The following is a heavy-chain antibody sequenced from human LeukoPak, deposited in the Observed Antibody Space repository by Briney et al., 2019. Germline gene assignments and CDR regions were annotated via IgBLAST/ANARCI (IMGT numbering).Heavy chain of an antibody. CDR2: INPDGSTT. CDR1: GFSFSNYW. CDR3: AQRGQDY. J-gene: IGHJ4*02. D-gene: IGHD6-25*01. V-gene: IGHV3-74*01. Sequence: GGSLRLSCAASGFSFSNYWMHWVRQAPGKGLLWVSQINPDGSTTKYADSVKGRFTISRDNAKNTLYLQMNSLRAEDTAIYYCAQRGQDYWGQGTLVTVSS.